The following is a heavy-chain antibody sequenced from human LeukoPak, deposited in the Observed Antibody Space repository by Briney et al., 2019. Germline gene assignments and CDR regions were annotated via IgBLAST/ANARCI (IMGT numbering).Heavy chain of an antibody. J-gene: IGHJ3*02. Sequence: GGSLRLSCAASGFTFSSYWMSWVRQAPGKGLEWVANIKQDGSEKYYVDSVKGRFTISRDNAKNSLYLQMNSLRAEDTAVYYCAKDEALEMATIPGAFDIWGQGTMVTVSS. V-gene: IGHV3-7*03. CDR1: GFTFSSYW. D-gene: IGHD5-24*01. CDR3: AKDEALEMATIPGAFDI. CDR2: IKQDGSEK.